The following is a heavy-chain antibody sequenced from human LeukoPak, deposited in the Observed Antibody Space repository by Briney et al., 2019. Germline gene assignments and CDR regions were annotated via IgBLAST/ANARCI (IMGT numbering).Heavy chain of an antibody. CDR2: IYTSGST. CDR1: GGSISSYY. CDR3: ARGTYDFWSGYRKGMDV. Sequence: PSETLSLTCTVSGGSISSYYWSWIRQPAGKGLEWIGRIYTSGSTNYNPSLKSRVTMSVDTSKNQFSLKLSSVTAADTAVYYCARGTYDFWSGYRKGMDVWGQGTTVTVSS. V-gene: IGHV4-4*07. J-gene: IGHJ6*02. D-gene: IGHD3-3*01.